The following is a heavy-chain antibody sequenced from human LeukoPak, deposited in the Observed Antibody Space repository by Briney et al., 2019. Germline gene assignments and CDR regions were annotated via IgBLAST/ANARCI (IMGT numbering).Heavy chain of an antibody. CDR1: GGSISSDGYS. CDR2: IYHSGST. Sequence: SETLSLTCAVSGGSISSDGYSWSWIRQPPGKGLEWVGYIYHSGSTYYNPSLKSRVTISVDRSKNQFSLKLSSVTAADTAVYYCASCDSSSWYYFDYWGQGTLVTVSS. D-gene: IGHD6-13*01. J-gene: IGHJ4*02. CDR3: ASCDSSSWYYFDY. V-gene: IGHV4-30-2*01.